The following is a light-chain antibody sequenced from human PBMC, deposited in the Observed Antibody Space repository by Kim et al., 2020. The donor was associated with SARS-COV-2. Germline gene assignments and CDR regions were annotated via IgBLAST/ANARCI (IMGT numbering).Light chain of an antibody. CDR2: DAS. J-gene: IGKJ2*01. V-gene: IGKV1-33*01. CDR3: HQYESLPYT. Sequence: SASAGDRVTISCQASQDIKKSLNWYQQKPGEAPKLLIYDASNLEPGVPSRFSGSGSETDFTFTINSLQPEDIATYFCHQYESLPYTFGQGTKLEI. CDR1: QDIKKS.